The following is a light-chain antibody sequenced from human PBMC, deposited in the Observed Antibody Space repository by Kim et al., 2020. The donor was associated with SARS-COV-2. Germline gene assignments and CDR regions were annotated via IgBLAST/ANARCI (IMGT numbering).Light chain of an antibody. CDR3: LLSYGGARV. J-gene: IGLJ3*02. CDR1: TGAVTSGYY. CDR2: DTN. Sequence: PEGTVILTCGSSTGAVTSGYYPYWFQQKPGQAPRTLVYDTNNRHSWRPARFSGSLLGGKAALTLSGAQPEDEGEYYCLLSYGGARVFGGGTQLTVL. V-gene: IGLV7-46*01.